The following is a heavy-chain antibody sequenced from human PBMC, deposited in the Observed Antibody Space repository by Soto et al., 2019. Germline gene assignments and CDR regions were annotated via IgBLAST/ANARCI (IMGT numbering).Heavy chain of an antibody. V-gene: IGHV3-33*03. CDR1: GFTFSTYG. CDR3: ASAGYFGDHDPGLAY. Sequence: QVQLVESGGGVVQPGRSLRLSCVASGFTFSTYGMHWVRQAPGKGLEWVAGIWYDGSKEYYADSVKGRFTISRDNSKNTLYLQMNSLRGDDTAVYYCASAGYFGDHDPGLAYWVQGTLVTVSS. CDR2: IWYDGSKE. D-gene: IGHD1-1*01. J-gene: IGHJ4*02.